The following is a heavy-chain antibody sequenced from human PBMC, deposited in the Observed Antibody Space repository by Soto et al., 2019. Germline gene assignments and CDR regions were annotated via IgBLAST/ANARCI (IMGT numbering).Heavy chain of an antibody. J-gene: IGHJ5*02. CDR1: GGSISSSSYS. CDR2: IYESGTT. V-gene: IGHV4-39*01. CDR3: ARVYCSGGSCYWKWFDP. D-gene: IGHD2-15*01. Sequence: QLQLQESGPGLVKVSETLSLTCTVSGGSISSSSYSWGWIRQPPGKGLEWIGSIYESGTTYYNPSYKRRVTIYVDTSKNQFYLKLNSGTAADTALYYCARVYCSGGSCYWKWFDPWGQGTLVTVSS.